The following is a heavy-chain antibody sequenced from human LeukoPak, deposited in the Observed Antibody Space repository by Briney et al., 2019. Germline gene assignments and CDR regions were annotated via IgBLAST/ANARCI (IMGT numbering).Heavy chain of an antibody. CDR3: AREGGNDNGWFDP. D-gene: IGHD1-1*01. CDR2: IYYSGST. Sequence: SETLSLTCTVSGGSISSSSYYWGWIRQPPGKGLEWIGSIYYSGSTYYHPSLKSRVTISVDTSKNQFSLKLSSVTAADTAVYYCAREGGNDNGWFDPWGQGTLVTVSS. J-gene: IGHJ5*02. V-gene: IGHV4-39*07. CDR1: GGSISSSSYY.